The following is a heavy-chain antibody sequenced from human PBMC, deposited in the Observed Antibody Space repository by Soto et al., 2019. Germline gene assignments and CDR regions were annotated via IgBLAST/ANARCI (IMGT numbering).Heavy chain of an antibody. CDR1: GGSFSGYY. J-gene: IGHJ4*02. CDR2: INHSGST. CDR3: ARQGIQLWPIVY. Sequence: SETLSLTCAVYGGSFSGYYWSWIRQPPGNGLEWICEINHSGSTNYNPSLRSRVNISVDTSKNQFSLKLSSVTAADTGGYYCARQGIQLWPIVYWGQGTLVTVSS. V-gene: IGHV4-34*01. D-gene: IGHD5-18*01.